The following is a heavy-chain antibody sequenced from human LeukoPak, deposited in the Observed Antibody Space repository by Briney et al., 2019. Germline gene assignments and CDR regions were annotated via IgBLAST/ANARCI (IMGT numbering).Heavy chain of an antibody. CDR2: INPSGGST. V-gene: IGHV1-46*01. D-gene: IGHD6-19*01. Sequence: ASVKVSCKASGYTFTSYYMHWVRQAPGQGLEWMGIINPSGGSTSYAQKFQGRVTITADKSTSTAYMELSSLRSEDTAVYYCARTYSSGWLIFDYWGQGTLVTVSS. CDR1: GYTFTSYY. CDR3: ARTYSSGWLIFDY. J-gene: IGHJ4*02.